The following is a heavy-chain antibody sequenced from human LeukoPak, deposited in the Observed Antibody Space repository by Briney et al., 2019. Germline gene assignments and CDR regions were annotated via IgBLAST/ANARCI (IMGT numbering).Heavy chain of an antibody. D-gene: IGHD3-22*01. J-gene: IGHJ4*02. V-gene: IGHV4-38-2*02. CDR3: ARAGDSSGYVPPLFDY. CDR2: IYHSGST. Sequence: SETLSLTCTVSGYSISSGYYWGWIRQPPGKGLEWIGSIYHSGSTYYNPSLKSRVTISVDTSKNQFSLKLSSVTAADTAVYYCARAGDSSGYVPPLFDYWGQGTLVTVSS. CDR1: GYSISSGYY.